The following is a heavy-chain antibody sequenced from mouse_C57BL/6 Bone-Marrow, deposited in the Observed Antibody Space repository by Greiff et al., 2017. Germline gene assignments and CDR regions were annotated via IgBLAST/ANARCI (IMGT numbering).Heavy chain of an antibody. V-gene: IGHV1-5*01. Sequence: EVQLQQSGTVLARPGASVKMSCKTSGYTFTSYWMHWVKQRPGQGLEWIGAIYPGNSDTSYNQKFKGKAKLTAVTSASTAYMELSSLTNEDSAVYYCTRGIITTVVATDYWGQGTTLTVSS. CDR2: IYPGNSDT. D-gene: IGHD1-1*01. J-gene: IGHJ2*01. CDR3: TRGIITTVVATDY. CDR1: GYTFTSYW.